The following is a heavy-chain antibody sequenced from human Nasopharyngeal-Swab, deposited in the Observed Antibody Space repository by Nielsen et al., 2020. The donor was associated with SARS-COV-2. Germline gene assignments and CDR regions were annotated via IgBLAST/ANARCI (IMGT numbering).Heavy chain of an antibody. CDR1: GDSVSSSSAA. CDR2: TYYRSKWYN. V-gene: IGHV6-1*01. D-gene: IGHD4-17*01. J-gene: IGHJ6*03. Sequence: SQTLSLTCAIYGDSVSSSSAAWNWLRQSPSRRLQWLGRTYYRSKWYNDYAVSVKSRITINPDTSKNQFSLHLNSVTPEDTAVYYCARARGAYGDYYYYYYTDVWGKGTTVTVSS. CDR3: ARARGAYGDYYYYYYTDV.